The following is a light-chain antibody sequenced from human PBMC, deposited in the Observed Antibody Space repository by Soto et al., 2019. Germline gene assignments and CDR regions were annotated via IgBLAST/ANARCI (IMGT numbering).Light chain of an antibody. CDR3: GAWDDRLSGYF. J-gene: IGLJ1*01. CDR1: SSNIGSRY. V-gene: IGLV1-47*01. Sequence: QSALTQPPSASGTPGQRVTISCSGSSSNIGSRYVYWYQVVPGTAPKLLIYWNDQRPSGVPVRFSGSKSGTSASLAISGLRSEDEANYYCGAWDDRLSGYFSGSRTKVTVL. CDR2: WND.